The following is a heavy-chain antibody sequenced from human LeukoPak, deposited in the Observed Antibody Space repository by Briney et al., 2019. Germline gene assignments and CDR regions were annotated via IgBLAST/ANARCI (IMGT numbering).Heavy chain of an antibody. CDR1: GGSFSGYY. CDR2: IYYSGST. Sequence: SETLSLTCAVYGGSFSGYYWSWIRQPPGKGLEWIGSIYYSGSTYYNPSLKSRVTISVDTSKNQFSLKLSSVTAADTAVYYCARVWIQLWYAFDIWGQGTMVTVSS. V-gene: IGHV4-34*01. D-gene: IGHD5-18*01. CDR3: ARVWIQLWYAFDI. J-gene: IGHJ3*02.